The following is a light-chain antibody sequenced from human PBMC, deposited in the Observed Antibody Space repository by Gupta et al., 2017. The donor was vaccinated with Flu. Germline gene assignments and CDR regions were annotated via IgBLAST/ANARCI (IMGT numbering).Light chain of an antibody. CDR1: SSNVGSNY. CDR3: STWDDSLSGYV. V-gene: IGLV1-47*01. CDR2: RYN. Sequence: RVITSGCGSSSNVGSNYLYRYRQHPRTAPKLLIYRYNTRTTGAPDRFSGSKSGTAATVAISRLRAEDEADYYCSTWDDSLSGYVFGTGTKVTVL. J-gene: IGLJ1*01.